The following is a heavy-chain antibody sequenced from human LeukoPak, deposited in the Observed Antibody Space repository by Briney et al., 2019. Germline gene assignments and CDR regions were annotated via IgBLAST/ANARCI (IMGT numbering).Heavy chain of an antibody. V-gene: IGHV3-30*02. D-gene: IGHD2-2*01. J-gene: IGHJ5*02. CDR3: ARRPHYRYCSSTSCPSWFDP. CDR2: IRYDGSNK. CDR1: GFTFSSYG. Sequence: GGSLRLSCAASGFTFSSYGMHWVRQAPGKGLEWVAFIRYDGSNKYYADSVKGRFTISRDNSKNTLYLQMNSLRAEDTAVYYCARRPHYRYCSSTSCPSWFDPWGQGTLATVSS.